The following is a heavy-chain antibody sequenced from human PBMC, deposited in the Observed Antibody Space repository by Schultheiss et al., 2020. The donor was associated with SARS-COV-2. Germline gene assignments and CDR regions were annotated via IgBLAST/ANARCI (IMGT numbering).Heavy chain of an antibody. Sequence: GSLRLSCGASGFTFSSYAMSWVRQAPGKGLEWIGEINHSGSTNYNPSLKSRVTISVDTSKNQFSLKLSSVTAADTAVYYCARRRGSAEDYWGQGTLVTVSS. CDR3: ARRRGSAEDY. V-gene: IGHV4-34*01. CDR1: GFTFSSYA. D-gene: IGHD3-16*01. CDR2: INHSGST. J-gene: IGHJ4*02.